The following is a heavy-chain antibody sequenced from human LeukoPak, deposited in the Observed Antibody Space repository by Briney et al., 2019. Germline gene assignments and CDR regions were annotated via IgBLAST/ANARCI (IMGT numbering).Heavy chain of an antibody. CDR1: GFTFSSYS. Sequence: GGSLRLSCAAYGFTFSSYSMNWVRQAPGKGLEWVSSISSSSSYIYYADSVKGRFTISRDNAKNSLYLQMNSLRAEDTAVYYCARGMIHREVTCSSTSCYWEYYFDYWGQGTLVTVSS. CDR3: ARGMIHREVTCSSTSCYWEYYFDY. D-gene: IGHD2-2*01. V-gene: IGHV3-21*01. J-gene: IGHJ4*02. CDR2: ISSSSSYI.